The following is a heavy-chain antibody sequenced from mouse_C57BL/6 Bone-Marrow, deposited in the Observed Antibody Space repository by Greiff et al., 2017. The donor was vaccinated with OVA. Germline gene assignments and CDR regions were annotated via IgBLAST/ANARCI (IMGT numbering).Heavy chain of an antibody. Sequence: QVQLQQPGAELVKPGASVKMSCKASGYTFTSYWITWVKQRPGQGLEWIGDIYPGSGSTNYNEKFKGKATLTVDTSSSTAYMQLSSLTSEDSAVYYCASWGYYYGSSFDYWGQGTTLTVSS. V-gene: IGHV1-55*01. CDR1: GYTFTSYW. D-gene: IGHD1-1*01. CDR3: ASWGYYYGSSFDY. J-gene: IGHJ2*01. CDR2: IYPGSGST.